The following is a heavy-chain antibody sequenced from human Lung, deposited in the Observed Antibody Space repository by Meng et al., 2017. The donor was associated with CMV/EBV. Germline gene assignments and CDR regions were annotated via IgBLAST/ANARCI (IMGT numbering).Heavy chain of an antibody. CDR3: SSGWRLEH. J-gene: IGHJ4*02. CDR1: GFPFNINN. D-gene: IGHD6-19*01. V-gene: IGHV3-48*04. CDR2: ISSSSSAI. Sequence: GEXXKISCAASGFPFNINNMNWVRQAPGKGLEWLSYISSSSSAIYYADSVKGRFTISRDNAKNSLYLQMNSLRVEDTAVYYCSSGWRLEHWGQGTLVPSPQ.